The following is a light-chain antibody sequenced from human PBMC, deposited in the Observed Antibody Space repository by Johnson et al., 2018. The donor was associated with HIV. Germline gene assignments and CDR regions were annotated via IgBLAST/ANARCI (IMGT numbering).Light chain of an antibody. CDR3: GTWDSSLSAGV. CDR1: YSNIGNNY. V-gene: IGLV1-51*01. Sequence: QSVLTQPPSVSAAPGQKVTISCSGSYSNIGNNYVSWYQQVPGTAPKLLIYDNDKRPSGIPDRFSASKSGTSATLGITGLQTGDEAGYYCGTWDSSLSAGVFGAVPKFTVL. CDR2: DND. J-gene: IGLJ1*01.